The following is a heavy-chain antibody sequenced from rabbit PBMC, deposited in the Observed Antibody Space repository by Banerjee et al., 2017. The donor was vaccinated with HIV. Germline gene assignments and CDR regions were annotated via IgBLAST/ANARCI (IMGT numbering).Heavy chain of an antibody. CDR1: GFSFSSGYD. J-gene: IGHJ4*01. V-gene: IGHV1S40*01. D-gene: IGHD1-1*01. CDR2: IYTGSSGST. Sequence: QQLVESGGGLVKPGASLTLTCKASGFSFSSGYDMCWVRQAPGKGLEWIACIYTGSSGSTYYATWVKGRFTISKTSSTTVTLQMTSLTAADTATYFCATYINSGYYFNLWGQGTLVTVS. CDR3: ATYINSGYYFNL.